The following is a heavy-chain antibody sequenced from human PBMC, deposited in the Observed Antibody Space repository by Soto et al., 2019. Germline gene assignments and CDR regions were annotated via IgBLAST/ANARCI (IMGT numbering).Heavy chain of an antibody. J-gene: IGHJ4*02. CDR2: ISSTTNYI. V-gene: IGHV3-21*01. CDR3: ARESEDLTSNFDY. Sequence: SLRLSCAASGFTFTRYSMNWVRQAPGKGLEWVSSISSTTNYIYYADSMKGRFTVSRDNAKNSVYLEMNSLSAEDTAVYYCARESEDLTSNFDYWGQGTLVTVSS. CDR1: GFTFTRYS.